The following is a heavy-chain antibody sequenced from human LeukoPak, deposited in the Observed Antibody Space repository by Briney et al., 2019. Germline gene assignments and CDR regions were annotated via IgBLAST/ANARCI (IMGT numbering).Heavy chain of an antibody. V-gene: IGHV4-59*08. D-gene: IGHD3-10*01. Sequence: SETLSLTCTVSGGSISSYYWSWIRQPPGKGLEWIGYIYYSGSTNYNPSLKSRVTISVDTSKNQFSLKLSPMTAADTAVYYCARSYGSGSYFDYWGQGTLVTVSS. CDR3: ARSYGSGSYFDY. J-gene: IGHJ4*02. CDR1: GGSISSYY. CDR2: IYYSGST.